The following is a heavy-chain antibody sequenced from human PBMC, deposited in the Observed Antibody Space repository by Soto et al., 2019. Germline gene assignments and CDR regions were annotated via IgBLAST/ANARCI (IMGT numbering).Heavy chain of an antibody. CDR1: GFTFSDYW. CDR3: GRERWGFLDI. Sequence: EVQLVESGGGLVQPGGSLRLSCAASGFTFSDYWMAWARQAPGKGLFWVSRINSDGSIAHYAESVKGRFTISRDNAKNTLWLQVNSLRDDDTAVSYCGRERWGFLDIWGQGAMVTVSS. D-gene: IGHD7-27*01. V-gene: IGHV3-74*01. J-gene: IGHJ3*02. CDR2: INSDGSIA.